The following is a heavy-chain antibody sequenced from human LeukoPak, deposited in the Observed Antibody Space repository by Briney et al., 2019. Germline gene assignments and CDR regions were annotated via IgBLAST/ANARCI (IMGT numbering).Heavy chain of an antibody. Sequence: GGSLRLSCAASGFTFSSYGMSWVRQAPGKGLEWVSGISGSGGSTYYADSVKGRFTISRDNSKNTLYLQMNSLRAEDTAVYYCARENVLGAYGPWGQGTLVTVSS. CDR1: GFTFSSYG. CDR3: ARENVLGAYGP. D-gene: IGHD4-17*01. V-gene: IGHV3-23*01. J-gene: IGHJ5*02. CDR2: ISGSGGST.